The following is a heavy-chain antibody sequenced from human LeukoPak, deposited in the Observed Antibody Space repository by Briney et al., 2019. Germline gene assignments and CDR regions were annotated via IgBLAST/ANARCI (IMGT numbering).Heavy chain of an antibody. J-gene: IGHJ4*02. CDR1: GFTFSSYA. CDR3: AYSSSWYYFDY. Sequence: PGGSLRLSCAASGFTFSSYAMSWVRQAPGKELEWVSAISGSGGSTYYADSVKGRFTISRDNSKNTLYLQMNSLRAEDTAVYYRAYSSSWYYFDYWGQGTLVTVSS. CDR2: ISGSGGST. D-gene: IGHD6-13*01. V-gene: IGHV3-23*01.